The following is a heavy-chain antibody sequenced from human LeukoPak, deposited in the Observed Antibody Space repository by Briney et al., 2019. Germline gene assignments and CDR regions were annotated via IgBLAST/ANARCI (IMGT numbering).Heavy chain of an antibody. CDR2: IIPILGIA. J-gene: IGHJ6*02. CDR3: ATQLLRFLEGPYYYYGMDV. CDR1: GGTFSSYA. D-gene: IGHD3-3*01. V-gene: IGHV1-69*04. Sequence: SVTVSCKASGGTFSSYAISWVRQAPGQGLEWMGRIIPILGIANYAQKFQGRVTITADKSTSTAYMELSSLRSEDTAVYYCATQLLRFLEGPYYYYGMDVWGQGTTVTVSS.